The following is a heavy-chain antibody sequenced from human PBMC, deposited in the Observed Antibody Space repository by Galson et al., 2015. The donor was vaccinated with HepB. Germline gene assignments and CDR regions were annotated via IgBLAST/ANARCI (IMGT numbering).Heavy chain of an antibody. CDR1: GFTFSSYG. CDR3: AKIEKISEPFFDY. V-gene: IGHV3-30*18. J-gene: IGHJ4*02. CDR2: ISSDGSNK. Sequence: SLRLSCAASGFTFSSYGMHWVRQAPGKGLEWVAVISSDGSNKYYADSVKGRFTISRDNSKNTMYLQMNSLRAEDTAVYYCAKIEKISEPFFDYWGQGTLVTVSS.